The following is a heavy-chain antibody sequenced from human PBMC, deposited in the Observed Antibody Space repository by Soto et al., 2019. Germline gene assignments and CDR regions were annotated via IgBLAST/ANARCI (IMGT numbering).Heavy chain of an antibody. J-gene: IGHJ4*02. D-gene: IGHD1-26*01. CDR1: GFIFNNYG. CDR2: MWSDGTTK. Sequence: QVQLVESGGGVVQPGRSLRLACAASGFIFNNYGMHWVRQAPGKGLEWVALMWSDGTTKYYGDPVKGRFTISRDYSKNTLYLQMNSLRVEDTALYYCARVGGTFAHDFDNWGQGTLVTVSS. V-gene: IGHV3-33*01. CDR3: ARVGGTFAHDFDN.